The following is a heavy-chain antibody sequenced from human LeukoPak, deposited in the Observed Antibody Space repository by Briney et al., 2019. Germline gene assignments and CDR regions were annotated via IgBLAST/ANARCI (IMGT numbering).Heavy chain of an antibody. J-gene: IGHJ4*02. CDR1: GGSISSSNFY. CDR2: IYYSGST. CDR3: ARELLWFGEFYHFDY. V-gene: IGHV4-39*07. D-gene: IGHD3-10*01. Sequence: SETLSLTCTVSGGSISSSNFYWGWIRQPPGKGLEWIGSIYYSGSTYYNPSLKSRVTISVDTSKNQFSLKLSSVTAADTAVYYCARELLWFGEFYHFDYWGQGTLVTVSS.